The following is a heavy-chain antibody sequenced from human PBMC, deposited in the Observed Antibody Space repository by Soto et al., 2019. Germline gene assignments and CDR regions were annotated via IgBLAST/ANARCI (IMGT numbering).Heavy chain of an antibody. J-gene: IGHJ6*02. Sequence: ASVKVSCKVSGYTLTELSMHWVRQAPGKGLEWMGGFDPEDGETIYAQKFQGRVTMTEDTSTDTAYMELSSLRSEDTAVYYCATASGLVPAAISRATYYYYYYGMDVWGQGTTVTVSS. CDR2: FDPEDGET. CDR3: ATASGLVPAAISRATYYYYYYGMDV. D-gene: IGHD2-2*01. CDR1: GYTLTELS. V-gene: IGHV1-24*01.